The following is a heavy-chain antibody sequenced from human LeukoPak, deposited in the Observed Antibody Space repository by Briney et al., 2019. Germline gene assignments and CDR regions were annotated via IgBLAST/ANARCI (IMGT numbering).Heavy chain of an antibody. CDR1: GGTFSSYA. CDR3: ARVGSVTTAVDP. D-gene: IGHD4-11*01. Sequence: SVKVSCKASGGTFSSYAISWVRQAPGQGLEWMGGIIPIFGTANYAQKFQGRVTITADESTSTAYMELSSLRSEDTAVYYCARVGSVTTAVDPWGQGTLVTVSS. CDR2: IIPIFGTA. V-gene: IGHV1-69*13. J-gene: IGHJ5*02.